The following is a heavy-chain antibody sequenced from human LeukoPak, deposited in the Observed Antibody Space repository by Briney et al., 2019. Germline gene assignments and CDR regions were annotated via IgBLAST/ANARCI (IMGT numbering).Heavy chain of an antibody. V-gene: IGHV1-18*01. J-gene: IGHJ4*02. CDR2: ISAYNGNT. Sequence: GASVKVSCNASGYTSTSYAISWVRQAPGQGLEWMGWISAYNGNTNYAQKLQGRVTMTTDTSTNTAYMEVRSLRSDDAAVYYCARLRLGELSSGFDYWGQGTLVTVSS. CDR1: GYTSTSYA. CDR3: ARLRLGELSSGFDY. D-gene: IGHD3-16*02.